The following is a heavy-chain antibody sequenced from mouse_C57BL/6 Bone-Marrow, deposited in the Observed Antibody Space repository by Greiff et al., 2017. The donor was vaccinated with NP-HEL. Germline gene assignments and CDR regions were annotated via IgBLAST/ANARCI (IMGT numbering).Heavy chain of an antibody. Sequence: DVQLVESGGGLVQPKGSLKLSCAASGFSFNTYAMNWVRQAPGKGLEWVARIRSKSNNYATYYADSVKDRFTISRDDSESMLYLQMNNLKTEDTAMYYCVRHGVYDVGYFDVWGTGTTVTVSS. V-gene: IGHV10-1*01. J-gene: IGHJ1*03. CDR1: GFSFNTYA. CDR2: IRSKSNNYAT. D-gene: IGHD2-12*01. CDR3: VRHGVYDVGYFDV.